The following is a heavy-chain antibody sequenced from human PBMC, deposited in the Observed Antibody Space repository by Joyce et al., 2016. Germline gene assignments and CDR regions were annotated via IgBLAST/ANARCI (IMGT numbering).Heavy chain of an antibody. D-gene: IGHD3-22*01. CDR3: VRPDITGYFSTFEY. Sequence: QVQLVESGGGVVQPGRSLRLSCAASGFSFSSYTMHWVRQPPGKGREGVAFLSFDGSKEYYPDSVRCRFTISRDNSKSTLFLQMDSLRPEDTAVYYCVRPDITGYFSTFEYWGRGALVTVSS. CDR1: GFSFSSYT. CDR2: LSFDGSKE. J-gene: IGHJ4*02. V-gene: IGHV3-30*04.